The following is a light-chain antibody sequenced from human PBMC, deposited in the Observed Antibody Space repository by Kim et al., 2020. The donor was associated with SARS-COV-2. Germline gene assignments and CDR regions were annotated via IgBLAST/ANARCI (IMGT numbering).Light chain of an antibody. CDR1: QSVSSSY. CDR2: GAS. CDR3: QQYGGSPRT. Sequence: EIVLTQSPGTLSLSPGERATLSCRASQSVSSSYLAWYRQRPGQAPRLLIYGASTRATGIPDRFSGSGSGTDFTLTISRLEPEDFAVYYCQQYGGSPRTFGPGTKVDIK. V-gene: IGKV3-20*01. J-gene: IGKJ3*01.